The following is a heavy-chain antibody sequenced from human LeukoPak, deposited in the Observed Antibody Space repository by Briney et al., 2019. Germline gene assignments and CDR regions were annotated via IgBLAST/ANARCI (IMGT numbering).Heavy chain of an antibody. D-gene: IGHD1-7*01. CDR1: GYTFTSYD. CDR3: ARLITGTTTAFDI. CDR2: MNPNSGNT. J-gene: IGHJ3*02. Sequence: GASVKVSCKASGYTFTSYDINWVRQATGQGLEWMGWMNPNSGNTGYAQKFQGRVTITRNTSISTAYMELSSLRSEDTAVYYCARLITGTTTAFDIWGQGTMVTVSS. V-gene: IGHV1-8*03.